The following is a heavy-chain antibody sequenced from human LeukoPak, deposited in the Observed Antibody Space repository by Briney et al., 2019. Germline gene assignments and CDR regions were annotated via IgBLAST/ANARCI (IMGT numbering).Heavy chain of an antibody. CDR2: ISGSGGST. V-gene: IGHV3-23*01. D-gene: IGHD3-22*01. Sequence: GGSLRLSCAASGFTFSSYAMSWVRQAPGKGLEWVSAISGSGGSTYYADSVKGRFTISRDNSKNTLYLQMSSLRAEDTAVYYCAKDSYRPGYYDSSGYYPDAFDIWGQGTMVTVSS. J-gene: IGHJ3*02. CDR3: AKDSYRPGYYDSSGYYPDAFDI. CDR1: GFTFSSYA.